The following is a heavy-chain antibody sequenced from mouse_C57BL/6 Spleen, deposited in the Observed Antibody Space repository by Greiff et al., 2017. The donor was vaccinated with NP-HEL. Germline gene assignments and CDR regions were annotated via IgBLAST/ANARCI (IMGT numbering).Heavy chain of an antibody. CDR2: ISSGSSTI. J-gene: IGHJ3*01. D-gene: IGHD2-2*01. V-gene: IGHV5-17*01. Sequence: DVMLVESGGGLVKPGGSLKLSCAASGFTFSDYGMHWVRQAPEKGLEWVAYISSGSSTIYYADTVKGRFTISRDNAKNTLFLQMTSLRSEDTAMYYCARREGYDRAWFAYWGQGTLVTVSA. CDR1: GFTFSDYG. CDR3: ARREGYDRAWFAY.